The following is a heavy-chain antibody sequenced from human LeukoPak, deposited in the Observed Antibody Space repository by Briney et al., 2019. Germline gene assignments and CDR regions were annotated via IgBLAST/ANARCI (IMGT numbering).Heavy chain of an antibody. D-gene: IGHD6-13*01. CDR2: ISWDGGST. CDR1: GFTFDDYT. CDR3: AKDMLKGSSSWYINCYYYYGMDV. J-gene: IGHJ6*02. V-gene: IGHV3-43*01. Sequence: GGSLRLSCAASGFTFDDYTMHWVRQAPGKGLEWVSLISWDGGSTYYADSVKGRFTISRDNSKNSLYLQMNSLRTEDTALYYCAKDMLKGSSSWYINCYYYYGMDVWGQGTTVTVSS.